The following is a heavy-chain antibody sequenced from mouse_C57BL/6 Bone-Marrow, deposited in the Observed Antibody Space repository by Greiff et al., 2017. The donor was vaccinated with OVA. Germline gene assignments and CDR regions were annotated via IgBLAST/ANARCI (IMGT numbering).Heavy chain of an antibody. CDR1: GYTFTSYW. CDR3: ARRGPITTVVAPPYYYAMDY. CDR2: IDPNSGGT. V-gene: IGHV1-72*01. J-gene: IGHJ4*01. Sequence: QVQLQQPGAELVKPGASVKLSCKASGYTFTSYWMHWVKQRPGRGLEWIGRIDPNSGGTKYNEKFKSKATLTVDKPSSTAYMQLSSLTSEDSAVYDCARRGPITTVVAPPYYYAMDYWGQGTSVTVSS. D-gene: IGHD1-1*01.